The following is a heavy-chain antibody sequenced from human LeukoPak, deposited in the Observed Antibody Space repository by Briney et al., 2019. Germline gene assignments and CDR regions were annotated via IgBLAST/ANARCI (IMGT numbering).Heavy chain of an antibody. J-gene: IGHJ5*02. CDR3: ARAYGSGSYSIT. CDR1: AFTCSSNS. Sequence: PGGSLRLSCVASAFTCSSNSVNWIRQAQGHLLQRGSYITSGSSTIYYADSVKGRFTISRDNAKNSLYLQMNSLRAEDTAVYYCARAYGSGSYSITWGQGTLVTVTS. V-gene: IGHV3-48*01. CDR2: ITSGSSTI. D-gene: IGHD3-10*01.